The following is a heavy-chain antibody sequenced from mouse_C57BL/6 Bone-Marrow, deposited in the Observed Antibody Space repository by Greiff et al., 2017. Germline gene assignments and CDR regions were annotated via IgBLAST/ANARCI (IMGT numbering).Heavy chain of an antibody. D-gene: IGHD4-1*02. CDR3: ATTGTEWFAY. Sequence: QVQLQQSGAELVRPGTSVKVSCKASGYAFTNYLIEWVKQRPGQGLEWIGVINPGSGGTNYNEKFKGKATLTADKSSSTAYMPLSSLTSEDYAVXFCATTGTEWFAYWGQGTLVTVSA. V-gene: IGHV1-54*01. CDR1: GYAFTNYL. J-gene: IGHJ3*01. CDR2: INPGSGGT.